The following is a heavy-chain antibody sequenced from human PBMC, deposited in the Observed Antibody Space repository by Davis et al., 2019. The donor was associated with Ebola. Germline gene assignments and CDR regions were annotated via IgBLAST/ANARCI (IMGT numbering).Heavy chain of an antibody. CDR3: ARRGSSWYPTGWFDP. D-gene: IGHD6-13*01. CDR2: SYYSGST. V-gene: IGHV4-39*01. Sequence: MPSETLSLTCTVSGGPISSSSYYWGWIHQPTGKGLEWIGSSYYSGSTYYNPSLKSRVTISVDTSKNQFSLKLSSVTAADMAVYYCARRGSSWYPTGWFDPWGQGTLVTVSS. J-gene: IGHJ5*02. CDR1: GGPISSSSYY.